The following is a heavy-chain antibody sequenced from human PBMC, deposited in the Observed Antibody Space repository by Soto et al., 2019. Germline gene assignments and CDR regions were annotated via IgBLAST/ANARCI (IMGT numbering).Heavy chain of an antibody. CDR2: INHSGST. CDR3: ARGYGSRRDYYYYCMDV. D-gene: IGHD3-10*01. V-gene: IGHV4-34*01. CDR1: GGSFSGYY. Sequence: QVQLQQWGAGLLKPSETLSLTCAVYGGSFSGYYWSWIRQPPGKGLEWIGEINHSGSTNYNPSLKSRVTISVDTSKNQFSLKLSSVTAADTAVYYCARGYGSRRDYYYYCMDVWGQGTTVTVSS. J-gene: IGHJ6*02.